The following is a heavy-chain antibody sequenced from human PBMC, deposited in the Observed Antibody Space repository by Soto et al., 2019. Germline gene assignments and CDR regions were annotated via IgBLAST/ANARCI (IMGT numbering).Heavy chain of an antibody. CDR3: ARELVGAFIFDY. J-gene: IGHJ4*02. Sequence: PSETLSLTCTVSGGSISSYYWSWIRQPPGKGLEWTGYIYYSGSTNYNPSLKSRVTISVDTSKNQFSLKLSSVTAADTAVYYCARELVGAFIFDYWGQGTLVTVSS. CDR2: IYYSGST. D-gene: IGHD1-26*01. V-gene: IGHV4-59*01. CDR1: GGSISSYY.